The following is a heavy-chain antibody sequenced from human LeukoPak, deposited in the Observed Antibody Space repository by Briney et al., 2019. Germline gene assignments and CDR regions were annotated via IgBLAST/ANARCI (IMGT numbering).Heavy chain of an antibody. V-gene: IGHV3-48*03. D-gene: IGHD2/OR15-2a*01. CDR1: GFTFSSYE. J-gene: IGHJ4*02. CDR3: AKKGVLRGGYYFDY. CDR2: ISSSGSTI. Sequence: GGSLRLSCAASGFTFSSYEMNWVRQAPGKGLEWVSYISSSGSTIYYADSVKGRFTISRDNSKNTLYLQMNSLRAEDTAVYYCAKKGVLRGGYYFDYWGQGTLVTVSS.